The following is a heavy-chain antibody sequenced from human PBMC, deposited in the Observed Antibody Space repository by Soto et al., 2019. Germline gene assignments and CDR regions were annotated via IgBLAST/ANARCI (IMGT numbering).Heavy chain of an antibody. CDR1: GYTFTGYY. CDR2: INPNSGGT. CDR3: ARDLGDILTGYPDAFDI. D-gene: IGHD3-9*01. V-gene: IGHV1-2*04. Sequence: ASVKVSCKASGYTFTGYYMHWVRQAPGQGLEWMGWINPNSGGTNYAQKFQGWVTMTRDTSISTAYMELSRLRSDDTAVYYCARDLGDILTGYPDAFDIWGQGAMVTVSS. J-gene: IGHJ3*02.